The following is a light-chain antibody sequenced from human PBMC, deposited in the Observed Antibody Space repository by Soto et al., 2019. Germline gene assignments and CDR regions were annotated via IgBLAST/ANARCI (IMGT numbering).Light chain of an antibody. CDR1: QSVSRY. Sequence: EIVLTQSPATLSLSPGERATLSCRASQSVSRYLAWYQQKPGQAPRLLIYDASHRATGIPARFSGSGSGTDFTLTISSLEPEDFAVYYCQQRSNWPITFGQGTRLEIK. J-gene: IGKJ5*01. V-gene: IGKV3-11*01. CDR3: QQRSNWPIT. CDR2: DAS.